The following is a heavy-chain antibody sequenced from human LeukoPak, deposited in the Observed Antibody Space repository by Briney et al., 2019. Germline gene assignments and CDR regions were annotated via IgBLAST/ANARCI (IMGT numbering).Heavy chain of an antibody. D-gene: IGHD5-12*01. CDR1: GFTFSDYS. J-gene: IGHJ3*02. CDR3: ARVIVATNTFDAFDI. Sequence: GGSLRLSCAASGFTFSDYSMNWVRQAPGKGLEWVSAISGSGGSTYYADSVKGRFTISRDNSKNTLYLQMNSLRVEDTAVYYCARVIVATNTFDAFDIWGQGTMVTVSS. CDR2: ISGSGGST. V-gene: IGHV3-23*01.